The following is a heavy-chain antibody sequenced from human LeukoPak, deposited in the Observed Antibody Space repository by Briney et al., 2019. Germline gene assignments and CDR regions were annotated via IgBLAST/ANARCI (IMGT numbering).Heavy chain of an antibody. CDR1: GFPFRSYE. CDR3: TRESPDWFDA. Sequence: GGSLRLSCAASGFPFRSYEMNWVRQAPGKGLEWVSYISSTDAVIHYADSVRGRFTISRDSAKNSLYLQMNSLRAEDTAVYYCTRESPDWFDAWGQGTLVTVSS. J-gene: IGHJ5*02. V-gene: IGHV3-48*03. CDR2: ISSTDAVI.